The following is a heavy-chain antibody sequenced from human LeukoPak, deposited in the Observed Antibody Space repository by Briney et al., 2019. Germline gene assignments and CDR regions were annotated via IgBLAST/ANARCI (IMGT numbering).Heavy chain of an antibody. J-gene: IGHJ6*02. CDR2: INSDGSST. V-gene: IGHV3-74*01. CDR1: GFTFSRTW. CDR3: ARDWHNAMDV. Sequence: QPGESLRLSCAASGFTFSRTWMYWVRQAPGKGLVWVSRINSDGSSTTYADSVKGRFTISRDNAKNTAYLQMNSLRGEDTAVYFCARDWHNAMDVWGQGTTVTVSS. D-gene: IGHD2-21*01.